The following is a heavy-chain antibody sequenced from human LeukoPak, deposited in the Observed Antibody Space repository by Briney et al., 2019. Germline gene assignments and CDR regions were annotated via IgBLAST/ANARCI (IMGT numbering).Heavy chain of an antibody. Sequence: TAEPLRLSCAAPGFTVSSNSMVWVRQAPGKGLAWVAVVYAGGITTYADSVKGRFTISRDSAKNALYLQRNSLRAEDTAVYYCARISFDSSGYYDYWGQGTLVTVSS. CDR2: VYAGGIT. CDR1: GFTVSSNS. V-gene: IGHV3-66*01. CDR3: ARISFDSSGYYDY. J-gene: IGHJ4*02. D-gene: IGHD3-22*01.